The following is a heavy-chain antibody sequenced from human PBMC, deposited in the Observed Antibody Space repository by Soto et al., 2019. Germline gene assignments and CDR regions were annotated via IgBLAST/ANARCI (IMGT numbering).Heavy chain of an antibody. CDR3: ARDTRVFDY. Sequence: EVQLVESGGGLVQPGGSLRLACAGSGFTFSHYWMTWVRQAPGKGLEWVANIKEDGGEKSYVDSVKGRFTISRDNAKNSLYLQMNSLRAEDTAMYYCARDTRVFDYWGQGTLVTVSS. J-gene: IGHJ4*02. V-gene: IGHV3-7*01. CDR1: GFTFSHYW. CDR2: IKEDGGEK.